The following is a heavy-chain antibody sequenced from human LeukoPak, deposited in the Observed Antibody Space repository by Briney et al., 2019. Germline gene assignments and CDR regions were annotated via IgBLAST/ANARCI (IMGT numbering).Heavy chain of an antibody. Sequence: SVKVSCKASGGTFSSYAISWVRQAPGQGLEWMGGIIPIFGTANYAQKFQGRVMITADKSTSTAYMELSSLRSEDTAVYYCARGGYSYGYYYYYYMDVWGKGTTVTISS. CDR3: ARGGYSYGYYYYYYMDV. J-gene: IGHJ6*03. CDR2: IIPIFGTA. V-gene: IGHV1-69*06. D-gene: IGHD5-18*01. CDR1: GGTFSSYA.